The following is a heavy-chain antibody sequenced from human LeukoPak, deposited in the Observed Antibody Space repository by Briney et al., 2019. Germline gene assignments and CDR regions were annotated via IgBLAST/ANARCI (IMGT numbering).Heavy chain of an antibody. CDR2: IYYRGST. V-gene: IGHV4-59*01. J-gene: IGHJ5*02. CDR3: ARDLSRYGSGRSGGFDP. Sequence: SETLSLTCTVSGGTISSYYWSWIRQPRGKGLEWIGYIYYRGSTNYNPSLKSRVTISLDASKTQFSLTLSSVTAADTAVYYRARDLSRYGSGRSGGFDPWGQGTLVTVSS. D-gene: IGHD3-10*01. CDR1: GGTISSYY.